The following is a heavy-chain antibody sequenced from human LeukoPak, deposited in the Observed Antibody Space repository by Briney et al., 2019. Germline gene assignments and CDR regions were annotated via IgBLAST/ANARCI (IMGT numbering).Heavy chain of an antibody. CDR1: GFTFSSYA. CDR3: ARGGEQWLVRAQGAFDI. D-gene: IGHD6-19*01. V-gene: IGHV3-23*01. J-gene: IGHJ3*02. Sequence: GGSLRLSCAASGFTFSSYAMSWVRQAPGKGLEWVSAISGSGGSTYYADSVKGRFTISRDNAKNSLYLQMNSLRAEDTAVYYCARGGEQWLVRAQGAFDIWGQGTMVTVSS. CDR2: ISGSGGST.